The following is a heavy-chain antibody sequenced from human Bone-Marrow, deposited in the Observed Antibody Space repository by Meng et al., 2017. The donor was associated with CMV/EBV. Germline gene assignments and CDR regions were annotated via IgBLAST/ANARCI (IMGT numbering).Heavy chain of an antibody. CDR2: ISSSSYI. Sequence: GESLKISCAASGFTFSSYSMNWVRQAPGKGLEWVSSISSSSYIYYADSVKGRFTISRDNAKNSLYLQMNSLRAEDTAVYYCARDRVRQLVIYYGMDVWGQGTTVTFSS. J-gene: IGHJ6*02. V-gene: IGHV3-21*01. CDR1: GFTFSSYS. D-gene: IGHD6-6*01. CDR3: ARDRVRQLVIYYGMDV.